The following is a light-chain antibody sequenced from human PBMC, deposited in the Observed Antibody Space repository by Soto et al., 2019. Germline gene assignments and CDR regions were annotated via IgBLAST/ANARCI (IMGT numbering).Light chain of an antibody. CDR1: SSDVGAYNY. V-gene: IGLV2-14*01. CDR3: SSYTSSSTFV. CDR2: EVS. Sequence: QSALTQPASVSGSPGQSIPISCTGTSSDVGAYNYVSWYQHHPGKAPKLIIYEVSNRPSGLSNRFSGSKSGNTASLTISGLQAEDEADYYCSSYTSSSTFVFGTGTKLTVL. J-gene: IGLJ1*01.